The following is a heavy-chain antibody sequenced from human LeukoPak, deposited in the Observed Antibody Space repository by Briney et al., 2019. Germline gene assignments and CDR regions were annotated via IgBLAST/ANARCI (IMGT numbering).Heavy chain of an antibody. D-gene: IGHD3-22*01. Sequence: SVKVSCKASGGAFSSYAISWVRQAPGQGLEWMGRIIPILGIANYAQKFQGRVTITADKSTSTAYMELNSLRSEDTAVYYCARGEGYYDGTDAFDIWGQGTMVTVSS. CDR1: GGAFSSYA. J-gene: IGHJ3*02. V-gene: IGHV1-69*04. CDR2: IIPILGIA. CDR3: ARGEGYYDGTDAFDI.